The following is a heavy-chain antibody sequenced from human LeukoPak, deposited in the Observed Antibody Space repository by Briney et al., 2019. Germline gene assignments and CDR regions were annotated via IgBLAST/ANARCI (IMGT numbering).Heavy chain of an antibody. CDR3: ARPRTNDYGGNFDY. CDR2: ISYDGSNK. CDR1: GFTFSSYA. D-gene: IGHD4-23*01. Sequence: PGRSLRLSCAASGFTFSSYAMHWVRQAPGKGLEWVAVISYDGSNKYYADSVKGRFTVSRDNTENSLYLQMNNLRAEDTAVYFCARPRTNDYGGNFDYWGQGTLVTVSS. V-gene: IGHV3-30*04. J-gene: IGHJ4*02.